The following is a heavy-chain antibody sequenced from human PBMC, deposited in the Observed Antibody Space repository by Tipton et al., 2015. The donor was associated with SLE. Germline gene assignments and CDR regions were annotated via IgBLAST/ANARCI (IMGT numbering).Heavy chain of an antibody. Sequence: GLVKPSGTTSLTCVVSGDSLSSSHWWSWLRQPPGKGLEWIGEISHSGATNYNPSFRSRLTLSVDRSNNQFSLKLTSVTAADTAVYYCAKTDYYSFANVRFDSWGQGTLLTVSS. J-gene: IGHJ4*02. D-gene: IGHD3-9*01. V-gene: IGHV4-4*02. CDR1: GDSLSSSHW. CDR2: ISHSGAT. CDR3: AKTDYYSFANVRFDS.